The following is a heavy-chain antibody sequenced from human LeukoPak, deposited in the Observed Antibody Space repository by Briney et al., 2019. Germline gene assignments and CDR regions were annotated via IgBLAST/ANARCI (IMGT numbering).Heavy chain of an antibody. Sequence: PSETLPLTCTVSGGSISSYYWSWLRQPPGKGLEWIGYIYYSGSTNYNPSLKSRVTISVDTSKNQFSLKLSSVTAADTAVYYCAAFSVDTVMADGFDIWGQGTMVTVSS. CDR2: IYYSGST. J-gene: IGHJ3*02. V-gene: IGHV4-59*01. CDR1: GGSISSYY. CDR3: AAFSVDTVMADGFDI. D-gene: IGHD5-18*01.